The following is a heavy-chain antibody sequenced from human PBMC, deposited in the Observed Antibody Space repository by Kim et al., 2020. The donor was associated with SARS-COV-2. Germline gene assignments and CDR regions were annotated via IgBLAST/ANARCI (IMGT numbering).Heavy chain of an antibody. CDR1: GFTFSSYW. Sequence: GGSLRLSCAASGFTFSSYWMHWFRQAPGKGLVWVPRINDEGSSTTYAASVKGRFTISRDNAKNTLYLQMNSLRAEDTAVYYCAKDQYYDFWSGKTEINYGMDVWGQGTTVTVSS. CDR2: INDEGSST. V-gene: IGHV3-74*01. J-gene: IGHJ6*02. D-gene: IGHD3-3*01. CDR3: AKDQYYDFWSGKTEINYGMDV.